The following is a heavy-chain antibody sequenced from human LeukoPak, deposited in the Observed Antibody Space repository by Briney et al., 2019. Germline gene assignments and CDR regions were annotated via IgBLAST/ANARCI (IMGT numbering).Heavy chain of an antibody. CDR2: ISYDGSNK. D-gene: IGHD3-22*01. CDR1: GFIFSDYG. Sequence: GSLRLSCAASGFIFSDYGIHWVRQAPGKGLEWVAVISYDGSNKYYTESVKGRFTITRDNPKNTLYLQMNNLRLEDTAVYYCARDSRWRGYSHSGGYFFVDAFDFWGHGTMVTVSS. CDR3: ARDSRWRGYSHSGGYFFVDAFDF. V-gene: IGHV3-30*03. J-gene: IGHJ3*01.